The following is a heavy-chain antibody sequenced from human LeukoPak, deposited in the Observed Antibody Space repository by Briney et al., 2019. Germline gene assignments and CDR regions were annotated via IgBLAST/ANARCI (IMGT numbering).Heavy chain of an antibody. CDR1: GFTFSSYG. J-gene: IGHJ6*02. D-gene: IGHD2-2*03. V-gene: IGHV3-30*18. CDR2: ISYDGSNK. CDR3: AKDGDCSSTSCYAGPYYYYGMDV. Sequence: GRSLRLSCAASGFTFSSYGVHWVRQAPGKGLEWVAVISYDGSNKYYADSVKGRFTISRDNSKNTLYLQMNSLRAEDTAVYYCAKDGDCSSTSCYAGPYYYYGMDVWGQGTTVTVSS.